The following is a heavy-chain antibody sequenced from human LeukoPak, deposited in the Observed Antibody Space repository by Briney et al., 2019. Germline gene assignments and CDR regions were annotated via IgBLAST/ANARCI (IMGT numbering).Heavy chain of an antibody. Sequence: ASVKVSCKASGYTFTSYDINWVRQATGQGLEWMGWMSPNSGNTGYAQKFQGRVTITRNTSISTAYMELSSLRSEDTAVYYCARGLRAAAGFFYYYYMDVWGKGTTVTISS. V-gene: IGHV1-8*03. CDR1: GYTFTSYD. CDR2: MSPNSGNT. D-gene: IGHD6-13*01. CDR3: ARGLRAAAGFFYYYYMDV. J-gene: IGHJ6*03.